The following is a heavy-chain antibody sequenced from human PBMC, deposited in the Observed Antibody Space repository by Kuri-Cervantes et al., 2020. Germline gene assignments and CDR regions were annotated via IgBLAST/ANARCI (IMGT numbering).Heavy chain of an antibody. D-gene: IGHD5-12*01. V-gene: IGHV3-30-3*01. CDR1: GFTFSSYA. CDR3: ARGGYSGYDFFGVLEGDGMDV. Sequence: GESLKISCAASGFTFSSYAMHWVRQAPGKGLEWVAVISYDGSNKYYADSVKGRLTISRDNSKNTLYLQMNSLRAEDTAVYYCARGGYSGYDFFGVLEGDGMDVWGQGTTVTVSS. J-gene: IGHJ6*02. CDR2: ISYDGSNK.